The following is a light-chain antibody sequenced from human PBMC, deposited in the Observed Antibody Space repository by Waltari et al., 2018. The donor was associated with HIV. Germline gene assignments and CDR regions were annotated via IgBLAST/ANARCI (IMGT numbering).Light chain of an antibody. V-gene: IGLV2-23*01. CDR3: CSYAGSSTYV. J-gene: IGLJ1*01. Sequence: YALTQPASVSGSPGQSITISCTGTSSAVGSYNLISWYQQHPGKAPKLMIYEGSKRPSGVSNRFSGSKSDNTASLTISGLQAEDEADYYCCSYAGSSTYVFGTGTKVTVL. CDR1: SSAVGSYNL. CDR2: EGS.